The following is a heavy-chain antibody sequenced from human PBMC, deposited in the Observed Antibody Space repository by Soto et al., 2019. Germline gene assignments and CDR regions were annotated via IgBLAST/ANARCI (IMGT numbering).Heavy chain of an antibody. Sequence: GGSLRLSCAASGFTFSSYTMAWVRQAPGKGLEWVSSISGSGGSPSYADSVQGRFTISRHNSKNTLYLQMNSLRAEDTAVYYCARRGKEPGGKAAAKNYYYYYMDVWGKGTTVTVSS. CDR1: GFTFSSYT. J-gene: IGHJ6*03. D-gene: IGHD6-13*01. CDR2: ISGSGGSP. V-gene: IGHV3-23*01. CDR3: ARRGKEPGGKAAAKNYYYYYMDV.